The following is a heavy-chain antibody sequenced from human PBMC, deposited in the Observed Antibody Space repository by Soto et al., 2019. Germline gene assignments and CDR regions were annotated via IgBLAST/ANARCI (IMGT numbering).Heavy chain of an antibody. J-gene: IGHJ6*02. D-gene: IGHD3-10*01. CDR2: IYYSGST. CDR1: GGSISSYY. V-gene: IGHV4-59*08. Sequence: QVQLQESGPGLVKPSETLSLTCTVSGGSISSYYWSWIRQPPGKGLEWIGYIYYSGSTNYNPSLQSRVTISVDTSKTQSSLKLSSVTAADTAVYYCARHHYYGYRGYYYGMDVWGQGTTVTVSS. CDR3: ARHHYYGYRGYYYGMDV.